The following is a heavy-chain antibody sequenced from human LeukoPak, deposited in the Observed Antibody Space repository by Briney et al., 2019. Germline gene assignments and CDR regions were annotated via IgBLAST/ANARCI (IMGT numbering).Heavy chain of an antibody. CDR2: IRYDGSNK. CDR3: ARDSRDTAMVGPDY. V-gene: IGHV3-30*02. Sequence: GGSLRLSCAASGLSFSSYGMHWVRQAPGKGLEWVAFIRYDGSNKYYADSVKGRFTISRDNSKNTLYLQMNSLRAEDTAVYYCARDSRDTAMVGPDYWGQGTLVTVSS. J-gene: IGHJ4*02. CDR1: GLSFSSYG. D-gene: IGHD5-18*01.